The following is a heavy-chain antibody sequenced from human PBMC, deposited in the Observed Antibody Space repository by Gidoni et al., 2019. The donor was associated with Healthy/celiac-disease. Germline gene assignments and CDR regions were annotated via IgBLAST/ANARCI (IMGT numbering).Heavy chain of an antibody. CDR1: GFTFTSSA. V-gene: IGHV1-58*02. Sequence: QMQLVQSGPEVKKPGTSVQVSCKASGFTFTSSAMQWVRQARGQRLEWIGWIVVGSGNTNYAQKFQERVTITRDMSTSTAYMELSSLRSEDTAVYYCAATVTGVYYYYGMDVWGQGTTVTVSS. CDR3: AATVTGVYYYYGMDV. J-gene: IGHJ6*02. CDR2: IVVGSGNT. D-gene: IGHD3-10*01.